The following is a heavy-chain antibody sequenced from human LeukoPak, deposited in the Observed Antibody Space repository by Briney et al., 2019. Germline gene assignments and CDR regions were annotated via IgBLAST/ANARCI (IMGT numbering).Heavy chain of an antibody. V-gene: IGHV1-2*02. Sequence: ASVKVSCKASGDTLSSYAISWVRQAPGQGLEWMGWINPNSGGTNYAQKFQGRVTMTRDTSISTAYMELSRLRSDDTAVYYCASNYYDSSGYYWDYWGQGTLVTVSS. CDR3: ASNYYDSSGYYWDY. J-gene: IGHJ4*02. D-gene: IGHD3-22*01. CDR2: INPNSGGT. CDR1: GDTLSSYA.